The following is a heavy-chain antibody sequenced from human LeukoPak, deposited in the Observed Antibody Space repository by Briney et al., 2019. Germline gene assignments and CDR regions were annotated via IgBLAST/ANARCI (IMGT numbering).Heavy chain of an antibody. Sequence: ASVKVSCKASGYTFTSYGVSWVRQAPEQGLEWMGWISACNGNTKHAQKLQGRVTMTTDTSASTAYMELRSLRSDDTAMYFCARVLGVIDGGYYFDYWGQGTLVTVSS. CDR1: GYTFTSYG. CDR3: ARVLGVIDGGYYFDY. J-gene: IGHJ4*02. V-gene: IGHV1-18*01. D-gene: IGHD3-16*01. CDR2: ISACNGNT.